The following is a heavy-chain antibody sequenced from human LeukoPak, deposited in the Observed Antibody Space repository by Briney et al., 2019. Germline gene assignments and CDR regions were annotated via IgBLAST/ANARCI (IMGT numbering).Heavy chain of an antibody. Sequence: PSETLSLTCTVSGGSIRTYSWGWIRQPPGKPLEWIGYLYYSGSTDYSPSLRSRVTISSDTSNNQFSLRLSSVTAADTAVYYCARGLPGRRYCSSTSCYSGYFDYWGQGTLVTVSS. CDR2: LYYSGST. CDR1: GGSIRTYS. J-gene: IGHJ4*02. V-gene: IGHV4-59*01. CDR3: ARGLPGRRYCSSTSCYSGYFDY. D-gene: IGHD2-2*01.